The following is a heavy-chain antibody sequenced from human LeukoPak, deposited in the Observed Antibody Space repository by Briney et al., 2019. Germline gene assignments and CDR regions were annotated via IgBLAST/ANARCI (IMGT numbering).Heavy chain of an antibody. J-gene: IGHJ4*02. D-gene: IGHD3-10*01. CDR3: ARPSSLDGSGRYYIDY. Sequence: GGSLRLSCEVSGFTVSNNYLNWVRQAPGKGLEWVSVTHSDGTTYYADSVKGRFTISKDNSKNTLYLQMNSLRDEDTAVYYCARPSSLDGSGRYYIDYWGQGTLVTVPS. CDR1: GFTVSNNY. V-gene: IGHV3-66*01. CDR2: THSDGTT.